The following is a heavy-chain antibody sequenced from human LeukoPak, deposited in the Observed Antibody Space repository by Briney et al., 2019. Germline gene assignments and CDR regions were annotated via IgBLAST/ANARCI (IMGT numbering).Heavy chain of an antibody. CDR3: AKDVGSSWSPLDY. CDR2: ISWNSGNI. V-gene: IGHV3-9*01. CDR1: GFTFNDYA. J-gene: IGHJ4*01. Sequence: PGGSLRLSCAASGFTFNDYAMHWVRQAPGKGLEWVSGISWNSGNIGYADSVKGRFTVSRDNAKKSLFLQMNSLRPEDTALYYCAKDVGSSWSPLDYWGQGTLVTVSS. D-gene: IGHD6-13*01.